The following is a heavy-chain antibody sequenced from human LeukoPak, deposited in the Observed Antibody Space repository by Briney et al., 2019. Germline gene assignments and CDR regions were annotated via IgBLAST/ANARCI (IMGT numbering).Heavy chain of an antibody. CDR3: ARSQWELRSGDAFDI. J-gene: IGHJ3*02. D-gene: IGHD1-26*01. Sequence: PGGSLRLSCAASGFTVSSNYMSWVRQAPGKGLEWVSLIYSGGSTYYPDSVKGRFTISRDNSRNTLYLQMNSLRAEDTAVYYCARSQWELRSGDAFDIWGQGTMVTDSS. CDR1: GFTVSSNY. V-gene: IGHV3-53*01. CDR2: IYSGGST.